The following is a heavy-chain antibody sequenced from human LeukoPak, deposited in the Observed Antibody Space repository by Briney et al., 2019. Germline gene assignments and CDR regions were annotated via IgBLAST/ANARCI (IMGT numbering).Heavy chain of an antibody. D-gene: IGHD6-6*01. V-gene: IGHV1-69*06. J-gene: IGHJ6*03. CDR3: ARDLEAARRPYYYYYMDV. CDR2: IIPIFGTA. Sequence: ASVKVSCKASGGTFSSYAISWVRQAPGQGPEWMGGIIPIFGTANYAQKFQGRVTITADKSTSTAYMELSSLRSEDTAVYYCARDLEAARRPYYYYYMDVWGKGTTVTVSS. CDR1: GGTFSSYA.